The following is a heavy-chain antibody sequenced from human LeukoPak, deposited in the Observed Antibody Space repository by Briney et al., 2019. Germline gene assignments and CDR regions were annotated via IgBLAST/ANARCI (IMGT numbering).Heavy chain of an antibody. J-gene: IGHJ5*02. V-gene: IGHV3-48*03. D-gene: IGHD6-13*01. CDR2: MSSSGSTR. CDR3: ASDGMEAAAGPELLNWFDP. CDR1: GFTVSSYE. Sequence: GGSLRLSCAASGFTVSSYEMNWVRQAPGEGLEWVSYMSSSGSTRYYADSVQGRFTISRENPKKSLYLQMNSLRAEDTAVYYCASDGMEAAAGPELLNWFDPWGQGTLVTVSS.